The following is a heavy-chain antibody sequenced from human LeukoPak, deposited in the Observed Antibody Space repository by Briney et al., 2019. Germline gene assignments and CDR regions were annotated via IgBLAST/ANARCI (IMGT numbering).Heavy chain of an antibody. CDR1: GCSFTSYW. Sequence: GAALEISWKGSGCSFTSYWIGWVRELPGKGLGWVGIIYPGDSDTRYSPSFQGQVTISADKSISTAYLQWSSLKASDTAMYYCARIIGRFLEPPWFDPWGQGALVTVSS. V-gene: IGHV5-51*01. J-gene: IGHJ5*02. CDR2: IYPGDSDT. CDR3: ARIIGRFLEPPWFDP. D-gene: IGHD3-3*01.